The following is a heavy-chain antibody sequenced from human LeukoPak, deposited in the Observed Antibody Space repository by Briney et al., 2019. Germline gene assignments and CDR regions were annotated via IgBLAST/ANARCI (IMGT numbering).Heavy chain of an antibody. CDR3: AKDLSAGYYGMDV. Sequence: GGSLRLSCAASGFSLTTYEMNWVRQAPGKGLEWVSYISSSGDSIYYADSVKGRFTISRDNAKNSLSLQMNSLRAEDTAIYYCAKDLSAGYYGMDVWGQGTTVTVSS. CDR2: ISSSGDSI. CDR1: GFSLTTYE. V-gene: IGHV3-48*03. D-gene: IGHD3-3*01. J-gene: IGHJ6*02.